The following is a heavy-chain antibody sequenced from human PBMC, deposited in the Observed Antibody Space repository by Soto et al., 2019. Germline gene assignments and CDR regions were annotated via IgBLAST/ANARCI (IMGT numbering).Heavy chain of an antibody. D-gene: IGHD4-17*01. Sequence: QVQLAQSGAEVKKPGASVKVSCKASGYTFTSYDINWVRQATGQGLEYLGWMNPNSGNTGYVQKFQGRVTMTRDTSISTAYMERSRLRSVDTAVYYCARGIKYGAYSRWFDPWGQGTLVTVSA. CDR3: ARGIKYGAYSRWFDP. J-gene: IGHJ5*02. CDR2: MNPNSGNT. CDR1: GYTFTSYD. V-gene: IGHV1-8*01.